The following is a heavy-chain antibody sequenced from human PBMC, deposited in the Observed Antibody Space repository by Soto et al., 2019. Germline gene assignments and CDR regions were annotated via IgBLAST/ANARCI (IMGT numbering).Heavy chain of an antibody. CDR3: ARASGDYGDYGNEDY. CDR1: GFTFSSYA. J-gene: IGHJ4*02. Sequence: GGSLRLSCAASGFTFSSYAMSWVRQAPGKGLEWVSAISGSGGSTYYADSVKGRFTISRDNSKNTLYLQMNSLRAEDTAVYYCARASGDYGDYGNEDYWGQGTLVTVSS. D-gene: IGHD4-17*01. V-gene: IGHV3-23*01. CDR2: ISGSGGST.